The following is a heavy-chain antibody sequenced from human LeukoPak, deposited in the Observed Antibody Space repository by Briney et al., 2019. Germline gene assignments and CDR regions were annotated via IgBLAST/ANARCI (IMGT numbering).Heavy chain of an antibody. Sequence: GGSLRLSCAASGFTFSNAWMSWVRQAPGKGLEWVGRIKSKTDGCTTDYAAPVKGRFTISRDHSKTTLYLQMNSLKTEDTAVYYCTTPGSGRRLGHAGYWGQGTLVTVSS. CDR1: GFTFSNAW. D-gene: IGHD3-10*01. CDR2: IKSKTDGCTT. CDR3: TTPGSGRRLGHAGY. V-gene: IGHV3-15*01. J-gene: IGHJ4*02.